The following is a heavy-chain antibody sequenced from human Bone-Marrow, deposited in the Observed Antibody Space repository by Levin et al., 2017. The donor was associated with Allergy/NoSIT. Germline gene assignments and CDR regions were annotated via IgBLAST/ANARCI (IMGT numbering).Heavy chain of an antibody. Sequence: GESLKISCKASGYTFSGYYLLWVRKAPGQGLEWMGWINPKSGDTKYAQKFEGRVTMTRNTSISTAYMELSSLTSDDTAVYYCAKGGAEDYGDYWGQGALVTVSS. V-gene: IGHV1-2*02. D-gene: IGHD3-16*01. J-gene: IGHJ4*02. CDR2: INPKSGDT. CDR3: AKGGAEDYGDY. CDR1: GYTFSGYY.